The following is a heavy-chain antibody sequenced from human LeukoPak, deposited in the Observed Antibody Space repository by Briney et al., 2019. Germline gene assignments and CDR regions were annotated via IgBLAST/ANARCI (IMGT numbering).Heavy chain of an antibody. CDR1: GGTFSSYA. CDR3: ARAPERFPAFVLYWYFDL. D-gene: IGHD3-3*01. Sequence: SVKVSCKASGGTFSSYAISWVRQAPGQGLEWMGGIIPIFGTANYAQKFQGRVTITADESTSTACMELSSLRSEDTAVYYCARAPERFPAFVLYWYFDLWGRGTLVTVSS. J-gene: IGHJ2*01. V-gene: IGHV1-69*01. CDR2: IIPIFGTA.